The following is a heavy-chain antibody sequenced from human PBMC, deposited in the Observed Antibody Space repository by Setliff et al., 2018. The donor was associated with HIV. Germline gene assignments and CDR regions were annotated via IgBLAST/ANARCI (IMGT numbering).Heavy chain of an antibody. Sequence: SETLSLTCSVSGGSISSSSYYWGWIRQPPGKGLEWIGSIYYSGSTYYNPSLKSRVTISVDTSKNQFSLKLSSVTAADTAVYYCARHTAVNVSPSGMGYYYMDVWAKGTSVTVSS. V-gene: IGHV4-39*01. CDR1: GGSISSSSYY. D-gene: IGHD2-8*01. CDR3: ARHTAVNVSPSGMGYYYMDV. J-gene: IGHJ6*03. CDR2: IYYSGST.